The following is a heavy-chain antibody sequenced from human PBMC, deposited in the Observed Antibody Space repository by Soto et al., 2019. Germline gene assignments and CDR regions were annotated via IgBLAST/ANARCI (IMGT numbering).Heavy chain of an antibody. J-gene: IGHJ4*02. Sequence: QVQLVQSGGGVVQPGRSLRLSCEASGFNFGGYGMHWVRQAPGKGLEWVAITRHDGSNTYYADSVRGRFTISRDNSKNTLYLQMNSLRVEDTAVYYCARDGVGITTYFGYFDYWGQGTLITVSS. D-gene: IGHD1-26*01. V-gene: IGHV3-33*01. CDR2: TRHDGSNT. CDR1: GFNFGGYG. CDR3: ARDGVGITTYFGYFDY.